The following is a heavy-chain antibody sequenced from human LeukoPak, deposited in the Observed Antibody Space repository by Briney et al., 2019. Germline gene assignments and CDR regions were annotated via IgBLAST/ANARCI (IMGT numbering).Heavy chain of an antibody. CDR3: ARDPLGGALDY. CDR1: GFTFSGSW. Sequence: PGGSLRLSCAASGFTFSGSWMSWVRQAPGKGLEWVAIIKQDGSDKYYVDSVKGRFTISKDNAKNSLYLQMNSLRVEDTAVYYCARDPLGGALDYWGQGTLVTVPS. CDR2: IKQDGSDK. V-gene: IGHV3-7*01. J-gene: IGHJ4*02.